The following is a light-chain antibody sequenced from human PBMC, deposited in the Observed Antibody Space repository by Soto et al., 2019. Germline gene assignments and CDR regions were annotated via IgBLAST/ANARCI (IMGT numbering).Light chain of an antibody. V-gene: IGLV2-14*01. CDR2: EVS. CDR1: SSDVGGYNY. Sequence: QSALTQPASVSGSPGQSITISCTGTSSDVGGYNYVSWYQQHPGKAPKLIIYEVSNRPSGVSNRFSGSKSGNTASLTISGLQAEDEADYYCNSHTSKSTGGFGTATKLTVL. CDR3: NSHTSKSTGG. J-gene: IGLJ1*01.